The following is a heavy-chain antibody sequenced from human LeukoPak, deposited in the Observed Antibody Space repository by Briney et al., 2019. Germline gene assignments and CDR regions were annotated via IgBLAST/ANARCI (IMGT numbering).Heavy chain of an antibody. CDR3: ARDPGYSSSWYAYYYYYYMDV. CDR1: GYTFTSYG. CDR2: ISAYNGNT. D-gene: IGHD6-13*01. J-gene: IGHJ6*03. V-gene: IGHV1-18*01. Sequence: ASVKVSCKASGYTFTSYGISWVRQAPGQGLEWMGWISAYNGNTNYAQKLQGRVTMTTDTSTSTAYMELRSLRSDDTAVYYCARDPGYSSSWYAYYYYYYMDVWGKGTTVTVSS.